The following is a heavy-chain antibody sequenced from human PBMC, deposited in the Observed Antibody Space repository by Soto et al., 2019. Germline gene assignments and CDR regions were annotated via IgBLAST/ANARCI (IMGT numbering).Heavy chain of an antibody. J-gene: IGHJ6*02. V-gene: IGHV5-51*01. Sequence: GESLKISCKGSGYNFATDWIGWVRQMPGKGLEWMGIIYPVDSDTRYSPSFQGQVTISADKSISTAYLQWSSLKASDTAMYYCARYWHSYSLNFYRGMDVWGQVTRVPFSS. CDR1: GYNFATDW. D-gene: IGHD5-18*01. CDR2: IYPVDSDT. CDR3: ARYWHSYSLNFYRGMDV.